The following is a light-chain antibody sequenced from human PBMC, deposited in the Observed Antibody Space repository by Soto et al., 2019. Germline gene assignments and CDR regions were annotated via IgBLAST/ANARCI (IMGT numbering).Light chain of an antibody. V-gene: IGKV1-5*01. Sequence: GDRVTITCRASQSISNWLAWYQQKPGKAPKLLIYDASSLESGVPSRFSGSGSGTEFTLTISSLQPDDFATYYCQQYKKTFGQGTKVDIK. CDR3: QQYKKT. CDR1: QSISNW. CDR2: DAS. J-gene: IGKJ1*01.